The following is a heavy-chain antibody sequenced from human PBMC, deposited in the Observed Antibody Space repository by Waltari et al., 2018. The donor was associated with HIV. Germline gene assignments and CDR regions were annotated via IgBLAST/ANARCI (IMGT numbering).Heavy chain of an antibody. D-gene: IGHD1-7*01. V-gene: IGHV1-69*01. Sequence: QVQLVQSGAEAKKPGSSVKVSCKASGGTFSISWVRQVPGQGLEWMAGIVPCYGYPNHAPKFLGRITITGDDSTGTSFMELRGLTSEDTAVYYCVRGSLRRENYDYYYGMDVWGQGTTVTVSS. CDR1: GGTFS. J-gene: IGHJ6*02. CDR2: IVPCYGYP. CDR3: VRGSLRRENYDYYYGMDV.